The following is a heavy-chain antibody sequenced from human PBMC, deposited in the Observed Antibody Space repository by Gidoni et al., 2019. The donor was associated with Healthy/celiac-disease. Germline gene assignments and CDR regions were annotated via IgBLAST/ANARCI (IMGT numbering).Heavy chain of an antibody. D-gene: IGHD6-13*01. Sequence: EVQLLASGEGVLQPGGSLRLSCAASGFTFSSYAMSWVRQAPGTELGWVSAIRGSGGSTYYADSVKGRFTISRDNSKNTLYLQMNSLRAEDTAVYYCAKDPKGIAAAGTFDYWGQGTLVTVSS. CDR3: AKDPKGIAAAGTFDY. CDR2: IRGSGGST. J-gene: IGHJ4*02. CDR1: GFTFSSYA. V-gene: IGHV3-23*01.